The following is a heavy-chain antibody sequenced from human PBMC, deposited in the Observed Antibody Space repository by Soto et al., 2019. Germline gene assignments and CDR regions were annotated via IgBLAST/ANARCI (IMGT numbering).Heavy chain of an antibody. CDR2: INPSGGST. D-gene: IGHD6-19*01. Sequence: VASVKVSCKASGYTFTSYYIHWVRQAPGQGLEWMGTINPSGGSTSYAQKFQGRVTMTSDTSASTVFIEVSSVRSEATAVYYCARRYRSGDHASDIWG. J-gene: IGHJ3*02. CDR3: ARRYRSGDHASDI. V-gene: IGHV1-46*01. CDR1: GYTFTSYY.